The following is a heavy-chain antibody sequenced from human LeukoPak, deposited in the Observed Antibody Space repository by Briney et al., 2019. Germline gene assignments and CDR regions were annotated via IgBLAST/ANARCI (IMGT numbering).Heavy chain of an antibody. Sequence: GASVTVSCKASGYTFTSYGISWVRQAPGQGLEWMGWISAYNGNTNYAQKLQGRVTMTTDTSTSTAYMELRSLRSDDTAVYYCARDSSSWPRYYYYYGMDVWGQGTTVTVSS. J-gene: IGHJ6*02. CDR3: ARDSSSWPRYYYYYGMDV. CDR2: ISAYNGNT. V-gene: IGHV1-18*01. D-gene: IGHD6-13*01. CDR1: GYTFTSYG.